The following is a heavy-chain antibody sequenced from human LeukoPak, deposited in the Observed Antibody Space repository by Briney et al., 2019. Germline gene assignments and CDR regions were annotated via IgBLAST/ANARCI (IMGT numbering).Heavy chain of an antibody. Sequence: PGGSLRLSCAASGFTFSSYSMNWVRQAPGKGLEWVSSISSSSSYIYYADSVKGRFTISRDNAKNSLYLQMNSLKTEDTAVYYCTREVDGYDDYWGQGTLVTVSS. V-gene: IGHV3-21*03. J-gene: IGHJ4*02. CDR3: TREVDGYDDY. D-gene: IGHD3-22*01. CDR2: ISSSSSYI. CDR1: GFTFSSYS.